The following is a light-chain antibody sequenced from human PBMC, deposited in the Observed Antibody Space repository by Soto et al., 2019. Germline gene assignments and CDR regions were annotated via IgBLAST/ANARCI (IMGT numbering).Light chain of an antibody. J-gene: IGKJ2*01. V-gene: IGKV3-20*01. Sequence: EVVLTQSPGTLSLSTGERATLSCRASQTVDSTYLAWYLQKPGQAPRLLIYRASSRAAGVPDRFSGSGSGTDFTLTISKLDPEDFAVYYCQQYDTSPPLYTFGQGTKLESK. CDR1: QTVDSTY. CDR2: RAS. CDR3: QQYDTSPPLYT.